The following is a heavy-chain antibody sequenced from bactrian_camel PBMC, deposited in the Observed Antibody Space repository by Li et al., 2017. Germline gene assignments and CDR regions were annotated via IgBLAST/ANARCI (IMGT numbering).Heavy chain of an antibody. V-gene: IGHV3S1*01. Sequence: HVQLVESGGGSVEVGGSLRLSCAASGSTASRVCVAWFRQAPGKEREGVAVIRTEGAIADYADSVKGRFTISQDNTKVTLYLNMTSLKSEDTAVYYCAACQNQINGGPRYWGQGTQVTVS. CDR2: IRTEGAIA. D-gene: IGHD3*01. CDR3: AACQNQINGGPRY. J-gene: IGHJ4*01. CDR1: GSTASRVC.